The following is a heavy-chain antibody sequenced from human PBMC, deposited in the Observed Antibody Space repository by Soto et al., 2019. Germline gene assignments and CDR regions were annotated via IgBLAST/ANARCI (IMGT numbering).Heavy chain of an antibody. V-gene: IGHV3-30*18. J-gene: IGHJ4*02. CDR1: GFTFSSYG. CDR2: ISYDGSNK. CDR3: AKDNVEMATYYFDY. D-gene: IGHD5-12*01. Sequence: GGSLRLSCAASGFTFSSYGMHWVRQAPGKGLEWVAVISYDGSNKYYADSVKGRFTISRDNSKNTLYLQMNSLRAEDTAVYYCAKDNVEMATYYFDYWGQGTLVTGSS.